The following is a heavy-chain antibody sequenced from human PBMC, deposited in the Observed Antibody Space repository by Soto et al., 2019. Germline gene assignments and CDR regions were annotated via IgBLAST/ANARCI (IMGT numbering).Heavy chain of an antibody. D-gene: IGHD5-12*01. V-gene: IGHV3-7*01. CDR3: ARGGNGYENWPPYYYYGMDV. J-gene: IGHJ6*02. Sequence: LRLSCAASGFTFDSYWMTWVRQAPGKGLEWVAHIKQDGGQTYYVDSVKGRFTISRDNAKTSLYLQMNSLRAEDTSVYFCARGGNGYENWPPYYYYGMDVWGQGTKVTVSS. CDR1: GFTFDSYW. CDR2: IKQDGGQT.